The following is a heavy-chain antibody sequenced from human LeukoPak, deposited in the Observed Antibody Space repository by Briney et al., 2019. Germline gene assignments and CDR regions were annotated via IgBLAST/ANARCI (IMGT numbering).Heavy chain of an antibody. J-gene: IGHJ4*02. CDR1: GYTFTGYY. CDR2: INPNSGGT. V-gene: IGHV1-2*02. Sequence: GASVKVSCKASGYTFTGYYMHWVRQAPGQGLEWMGWINPNSGGTNYAQKFQGRVTMTRDTSISTAYMELSRLRSDDTAVYYCAGDTPRPVPRGFEYWGQGTLVTVSS. CDR3: AGDTPRPVPRGFEY.